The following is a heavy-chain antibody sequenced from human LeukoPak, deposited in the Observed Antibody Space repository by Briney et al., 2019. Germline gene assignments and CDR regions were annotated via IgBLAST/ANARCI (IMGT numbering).Heavy chain of an antibody. CDR3: ASEEGGLDV. CDR2: IKTDGTYT. V-gene: IGHV3-74*01. J-gene: IGHJ6*02. CDR1: GFTFSRYW. Sequence: PGGSLRLSCAASGFTFSRYWMHWVRQASGKGLVWVSRIKTDGTYTSYADSVKGRFTISRDNAKSTLYLQMNALRGEDTAVYYCASEEGGLDVWGQGTTVTVSS.